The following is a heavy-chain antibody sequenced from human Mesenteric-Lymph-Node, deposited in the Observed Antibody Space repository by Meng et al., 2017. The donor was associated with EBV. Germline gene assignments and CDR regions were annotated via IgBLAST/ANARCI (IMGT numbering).Heavy chain of an antibody. J-gene: IGHJ4*02. CDR2: SGRS. CDR3: ARRLHYYGCLGS. CDR1: GGAISSYL. Sequence: QQELQESGPGLLKPSETLSLTCSISGGAISSYLWGWIRQPPGKGLEWIGDSGRSNYNPSLKSRVTISVDTSKNQFSLKLSSVTAADTAVYYCARRLHYYGCLGSWSQGTLVTVSS. V-gene: IGHV4-39*01. D-gene: IGHD3-10*01.